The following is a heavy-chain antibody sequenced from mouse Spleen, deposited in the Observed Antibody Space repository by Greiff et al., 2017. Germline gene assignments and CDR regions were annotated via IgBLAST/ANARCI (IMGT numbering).Heavy chain of an antibody. CDR3: ASYSNYEAMDY. CDR2: ISYDGSN. D-gene: IGHD2-5*01. V-gene: IGHV3-6*01. J-gene: IGHJ4*01. Sequence: EVKLMESGPGLVKPSQSLSLTCSVTGYSITSGYYWNWIRQFPGNKLEWMGYISYDGSNNYNPSLKNRISITRDTSKNQFFLKLNSVTTEDTATYYCASYSNYEAMDYWGQGTSVTVSS. CDR1: GYSITSGYY.